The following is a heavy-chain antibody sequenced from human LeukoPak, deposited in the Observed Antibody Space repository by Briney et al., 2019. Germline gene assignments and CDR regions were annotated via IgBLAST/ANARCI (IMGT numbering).Heavy chain of an antibody. CDR1: GFTFSSYE. CDR3: VLRGAMAAADF. V-gene: IGHV3-48*03. Sequence: PGGSLRLSCAASGFTFSSYEMSWVRQAPGKGLEWVSYISSSGSPIYYADSVEGRFTISRDNAKNSLYLQMNSLRAEDTAVYYCVLRGAMAAADFWGQGTLVTVSS. D-gene: IGHD1-26*01. CDR2: ISSSGSPI. J-gene: IGHJ4*02.